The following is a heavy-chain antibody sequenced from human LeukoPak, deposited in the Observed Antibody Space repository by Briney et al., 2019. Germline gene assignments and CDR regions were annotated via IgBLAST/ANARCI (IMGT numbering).Heavy chain of an antibody. J-gene: IGHJ4*02. CDR1: GFSFSNVW. Sequence: GGSLRLSCAASGFSFSNVWMSWVRQAPGKGLEWVGRIKSKSDGGTTDYAAPVKGRFTISRDDSKNTLYLQMNSLKTEDTAVYYCTSGGGCRTTSCYSDWGQGTLVTVSS. CDR2: IKSKSDGGTT. CDR3: TSGGGCRTTSCYSD. V-gene: IGHV3-15*01. D-gene: IGHD2-2*01.